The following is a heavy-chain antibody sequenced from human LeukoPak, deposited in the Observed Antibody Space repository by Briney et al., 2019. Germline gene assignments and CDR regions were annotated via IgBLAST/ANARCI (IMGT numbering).Heavy chain of an antibody. CDR1: GDSLNIGGYY. Sequence: PSETLSLTCAVSGDSLNIGGYYWSWIRQPPGKGLEWIGYIFDRETYYSPSLKSRLTISLDMSNDRFSLKLTSVTAADTAVYYCVAYSPYDSWSAFWGQGILVTVSS. D-gene: IGHD3-3*01. J-gene: IGHJ4*02. CDR3: VAYSPYDSWSAF. CDR2: IFDRET. V-gene: IGHV4-30-2*01.